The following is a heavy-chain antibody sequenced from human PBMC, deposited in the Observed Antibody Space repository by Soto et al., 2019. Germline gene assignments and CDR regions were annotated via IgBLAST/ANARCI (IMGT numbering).Heavy chain of an antibody. V-gene: IGHV4-30-4*01. CDR1: GGSISSAAYC. D-gene: IGHD7-27*01. CDR2: IYDGGTT. Sequence: QVQLQESGPRLVSPSQTLSLTCTVSGGSISSAAYCWSWIRHSPDKGLEWIGHIYDGGTTYSSPSLKGRVTISADTSETQFSLKLNSVSAADTAVYYCARGPSGDKVDYWGQGIQVTVSS. CDR3: ARGPSGDKVDY. J-gene: IGHJ4*02.